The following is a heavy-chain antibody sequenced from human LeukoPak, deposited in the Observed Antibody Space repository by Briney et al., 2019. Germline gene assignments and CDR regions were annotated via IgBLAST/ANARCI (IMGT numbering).Heavy chain of an antibody. CDR2: INPNSGGT. Sequence: ASVKVSCKASGYTFTGYYMHWVRQAPGQGLEWMGWINPNSGGTNYAQKLQGRVTMTTDTSTSTAYMELRSLRSDDTAVYYCARVAYCSGGSCYSNGIHFDYWGQGTLVTVSS. J-gene: IGHJ4*02. V-gene: IGHV1-2*02. CDR1: GYTFTGYY. D-gene: IGHD2-15*01. CDR3: ARVAYCSGGSCYSNGIHFDY.